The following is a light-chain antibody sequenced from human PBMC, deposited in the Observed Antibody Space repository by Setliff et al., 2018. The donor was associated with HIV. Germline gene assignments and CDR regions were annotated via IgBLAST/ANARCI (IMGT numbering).Light chain of an antibody. V-gene: IGLV2-14*03. CDR2: DVS. J-gene: IGLJ1*01. CDR1: RSDIGSSDS. Sequence: QSALAQPASVSGSPGRSITVSCTGTRSDIGSSDSVSWYQQHPGKVPKLLIYDVSHRPSGVSDRFSASKSGNTASLTISGLQSEDEADYYCSSSRRGSSLGRVFGTGTKVTVL. CDR3: SSSRRGSSLGRV.